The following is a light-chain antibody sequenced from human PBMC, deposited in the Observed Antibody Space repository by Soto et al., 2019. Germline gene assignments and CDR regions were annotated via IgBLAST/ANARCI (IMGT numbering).Light chain of an antibody. J-gene: IGKJ5*01. V-gene: IGKV1-39*01. CDR2: SAS. Sequence: DIQMTQSPSSLSASVGDRVTILCRASQRIDTYLNWFQQKPGQAPKLLIFSASRLQSGVPSRFSGSGYGTDFTLTIRSLQPEDFATYHCQQSYTTPITFGQGTRLEIK. CDR1: QRIDTY. CDR3: QQSYTTPIT.